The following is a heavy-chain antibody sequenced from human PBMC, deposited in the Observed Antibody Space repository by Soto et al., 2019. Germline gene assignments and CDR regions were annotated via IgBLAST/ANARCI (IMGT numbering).Heavy chain of an antibody. D-gene: IGHD3-10*01. Sequence: SGLTLVNQTQTLTLTGTFSGCSLSTSGEGVGWIRQPPGKALEWLALIYWNNDSRYSPYLNSRLTVTKDTSKNQVVLTMTNMDPVDTATYYCTHRRGFGEFDFWGQGTLVTVSS. J-gene: IGHJ4*02. CDR2: IYWNNDS. CDR1: GCSLSTSGEG. CDR3: THRRGFGEFDF. V-gene: IGHV2-5*01.